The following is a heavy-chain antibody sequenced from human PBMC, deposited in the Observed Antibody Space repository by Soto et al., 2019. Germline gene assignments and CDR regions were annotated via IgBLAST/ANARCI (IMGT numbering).Heavy chain of an antibody. CDR3: ASYCSGGSCYSAALYYYYGMDV. CDR1: GFTFSSYS. V-gene: IGHV3-21*01. CDR2: ISSSSSYI. D-gene: IGHD2-15*01. Sequence: EVQLVESGGGLVKPGGSLRLSCAASGFTFSSYSMNWVRQAPGKGLEWVSSISSSSSYIYYADSVKGRFTISRDNAKNSLYMQMHRMRAEDTAVYDCASYCSGGSCYSAALYYYYGMDVWGQGTTVTVSS. J-gene: IGHJ6*02.